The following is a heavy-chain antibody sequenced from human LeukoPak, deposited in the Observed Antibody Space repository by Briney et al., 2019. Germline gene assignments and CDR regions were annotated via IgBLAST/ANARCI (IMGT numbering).Heavy chain of an antibody. D-gene: IGHD3-22*01. J-gene: IGHJ4*02. CDR3: AREDDYYDSSGPDY. CDR2: INPNSGGT. Sequence: ASVKVSCKASGYTFTSYGISWVRQAPGQGLEWMGWINPNSGGTNYAQKFQGRVTMTRDTSISTAYMELSRLRSDDTAVYYCAREDDYYDSSGPDYWGQGTLVTVSS. V-gene: IGHV1-2*02. CDR1: GYTFTSYG.